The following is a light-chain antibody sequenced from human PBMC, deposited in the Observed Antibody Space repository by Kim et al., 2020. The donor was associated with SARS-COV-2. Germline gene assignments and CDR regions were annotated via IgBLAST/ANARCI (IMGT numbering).Light chain of an antibody. CDR3: QTWDTGIHV. V-gene: IGLV4-69*01. CDR1: SGHSSNA. J-gene: IGLJ7*01. Sequence: QPVLTQSPSASASLGASVKLTCTLSSGHSSNAIAWHQQQPERGPRYLMKLNSDGSHTKGDGIPDRFSGSSSGAERYLTISSLQSEDEADYYCQTWDTGIHVFGGGTQLNV. CDR2: LNSDGSH.